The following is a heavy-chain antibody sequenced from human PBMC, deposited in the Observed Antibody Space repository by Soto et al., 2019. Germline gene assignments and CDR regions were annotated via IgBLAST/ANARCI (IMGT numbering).Heavy chain of an antibody. CDR1: GYTFSSYG. CDR2: FNTYNGNT. Sequence: QVQLVQSGAEVKKPGASVKVSCKASGYTFSSYGITWVRQAPGQRLEWMGWFNTYNGNTNYAQKFQGRVTMTTDTSTSTAYMELRSLRSDDTAVYYCARERGGYSYGDYWVQGALVTVSS. D-gene: IGHD5-18*01. V-gene: IGHV1-18*01. CDR3: ARERGGYSYGDY. J-gene: IGHJ4*02.